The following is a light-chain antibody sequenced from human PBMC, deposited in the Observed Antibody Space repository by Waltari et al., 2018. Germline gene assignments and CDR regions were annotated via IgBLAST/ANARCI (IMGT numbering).Light chain of an antibody. CDR2: AAS. CDR1: QNINIF. CDR3: QQSDTFYALT. V-gene: IGKV1-39*01. J-gene: IGKJ4*01. Sequence: IQMTHPPSSLSASVGARVLITCRASQNINIFLSWYQQRPGRAPRLLIYAASSLHSGVPSRFSGSGSGTDFTLTIASLQPEDFATYYCQQSDTFYALTFGGGTKVEI.